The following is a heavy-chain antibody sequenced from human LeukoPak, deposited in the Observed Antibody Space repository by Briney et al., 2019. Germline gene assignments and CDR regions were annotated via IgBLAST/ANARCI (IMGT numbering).Heavy chain of an antibody. D-gene: IGHD3-10*01. CDR1: GFTFSDYN. J-gene: IGHJ4*02. Sequence: GGSLRLSCAASGFTFSDYNMRWIRQAPGKGLEWVSAISGSGGSTYYADSVEGRFTISRDNSKNTLYLQMNSLRAEDTAVYYCAKDLVRGVHSYYFDYWGQGTLVTVSS. CDR2: ISGSGGST. CDR3: AKDLVRGVHSYYFDY. V-gene: IGHV3-23*01.